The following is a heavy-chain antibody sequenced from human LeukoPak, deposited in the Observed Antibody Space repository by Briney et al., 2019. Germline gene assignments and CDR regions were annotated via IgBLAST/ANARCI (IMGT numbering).Heavy chain of an antibody. CDR2: IYYSGST. D-gene: IGHD3-3*01. V-gene: IGHV4-59*01. Sequence: SETLSLTCTVSGGSISSYYWSWIRQPPGKGLEWIGYIYYSGSTNYNPSLKSRVTISVDTSKNQFSLKLSSVTAADTAVYYCARGGFDFWRRYYYSMDVWGKGTTVTVSS. J-gene: IGHJ6*03. CDR1: GGSISSYY. CDR3: ARGGFDFWRRYYYSMDV.